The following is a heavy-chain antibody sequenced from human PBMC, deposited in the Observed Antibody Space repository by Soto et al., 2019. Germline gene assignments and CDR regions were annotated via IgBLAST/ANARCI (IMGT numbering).Heavy chain of an antibody. V-gene: IGHV1-24*01. J-gene: IGHJ4*02. CDR3: ATLISLVGYCSSTSCQNFDY. CDR2: FDPEDGET. D-gene: IGHD2-2*01. Sequence: ASVKVSCTVSGYTLTELSMHWVRQAPGKGLEWMGGFDPEDGETIYAQKFQGRVTMTEDTSTDTAYMELSSLRSEDTAVYYCATLISLVGYCSSTSCQNFDYWGQGTLVTVSS. CDR1: GYTLTELS.